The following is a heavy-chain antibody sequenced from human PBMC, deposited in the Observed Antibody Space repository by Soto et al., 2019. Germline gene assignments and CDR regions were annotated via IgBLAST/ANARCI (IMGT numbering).Heavy chain of an antibody. J-gene: IGHJ4*02. V-gene: IGHV3-7*04. Sequence: EVQLVESGGGLVQPGGSLRLSCAASGFTFSSYWMSWVRQAPGKGLEWVANIKEDGSEEYYVDSVKGRFTISRDNAKNSLYLKMNSLRAEDTAVYYCARATGADKEDYWGQGTLVTVSS. CDR3: ARATGADKEDY. CDR2: IKEDGSEE. CDR1: GFTFSSYW. D-gene: IGHD3-10*01.